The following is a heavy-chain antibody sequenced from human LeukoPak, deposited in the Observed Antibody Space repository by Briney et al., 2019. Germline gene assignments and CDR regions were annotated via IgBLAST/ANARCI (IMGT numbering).Heavy chain of an antibody. CDR2: IYPGDSDT. D-gene: IGHD2-2*01. CDR1: GYSFTSYW. J-gene: IGHJ1*01. CDR3: ARTYCSSTSCSPEYFQH. V-gene: IGHV5-51*01. Sequence: MRGESLKISCKGSGYSFTSYWIGWVRQMPGKGLEWMGIIYPGDSDTRYSPSFQGQVTISADKSISTAYLQWSSLKASDTAMYYCARTYCSSTSCSPEYFQHWGQGTLVTVSS.